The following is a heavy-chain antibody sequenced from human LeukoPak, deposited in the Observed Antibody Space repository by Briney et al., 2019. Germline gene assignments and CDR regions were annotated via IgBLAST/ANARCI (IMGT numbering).Heavy chain of an antibody. J-gene: IGHJ4*02. CDR2: ISYDGSNK. V-gene: IGHV3-30-3*01. CDR3: VRGTGWLTEK. D-gene: IGHD6-19*01. CDR1: GFTFSSYA. Sequence: LTGRSLRLSCAASGFTFSSYAMHWVRQAPGKGLEWVAVISYDGSNKYYADSVKGRFTISRDNSKNTLYLQMNSLRAEDTAVYYCVRGTGWLTEKWGQGTLVTVSS.